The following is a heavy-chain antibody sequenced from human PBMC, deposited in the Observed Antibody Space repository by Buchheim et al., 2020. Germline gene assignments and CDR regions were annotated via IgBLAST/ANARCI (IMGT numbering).Heavy chain of an antibody. V-gene: IGHV3-74*03. CDR3: ARVGFYGLGSYYNAPFDD. Sequence: EVQLVESGGDLVQPGGSLRLSCAASGFTFRNYWMHWVRQAPGKGLVWVSRIKSDGSSTTYADSVKGRFTISRDNAKNTLYLQMNSLRAEDTAVYYCARVGFYGLGSYYNAPFDDWGQGTL. CDR1: GFTFRNYW. CDR2: IKSDGSST. J-gene: IGHJ4*02. D-gene: IGHD3-10*01.